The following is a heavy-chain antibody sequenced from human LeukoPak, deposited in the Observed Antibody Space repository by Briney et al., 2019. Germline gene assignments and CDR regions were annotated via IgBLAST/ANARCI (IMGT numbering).Heavy chain of an antibody. CDR1: RFTFSNYA. J-gene: IGHJ3*02. Sequence: GGSLRLSCAASRFTFSNYAMSWVRQAPGKGLEWVSAISGSGDITYNADSVKSRFTISRDNSKNTLYLQMSSLRAEDTAVYYCAKVKSTSGWPNDAFDIWGQGTMVTVSS. D-gene: IGHD6-19*01. CDR3: AKVKSTSGWPNDAFDI. CDR2: ISGSGDIT. V-gene: IGHV3-23*01.